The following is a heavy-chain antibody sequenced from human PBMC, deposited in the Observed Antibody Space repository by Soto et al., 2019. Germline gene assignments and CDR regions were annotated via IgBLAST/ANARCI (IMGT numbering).Heavy chain of an antibody. CDR2: INPNSGGT. CDR1: GYTFTGYY. Sequence: QVQLVQSGAEVKKPGASVKVSCKASGYTFTGYYMHWVRQAPGQGLEWIGWINPNSGGTNYAQKFQGRVTMTRDTSISTAYMELSRLRSDDTAVYYCARRRTVVTAIHPGGMDVWGQGTTVTVSS. J-gene: IGHJ6*02. D-gene: IGHD2-21*02. V-gene: IGHV1-2*02. CDR3: ARRRTVVTAIHPGGMDV.